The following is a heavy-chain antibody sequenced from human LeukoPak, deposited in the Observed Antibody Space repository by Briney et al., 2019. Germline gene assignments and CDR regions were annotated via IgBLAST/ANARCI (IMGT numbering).Heavy chain of an antibody. CDR3: ARGVKGLRGAFDI. D-gene: IGHD3-10*01. V-gene: IGHV4-31*03. Sequence: SETLSLTCTVSGGSISSGVYYWSWIRQHPGKGLEWIGYIYYSGSTYSNPSLKSRLTMSVDISKNQFSLKLSSVTAADTAVYYCARGVKGLRGAFDIWGQGTMVTVSS. CDR2: IYYSGST. J-gene: IGHJ3*02. CDR1: GGSISSGVYY.